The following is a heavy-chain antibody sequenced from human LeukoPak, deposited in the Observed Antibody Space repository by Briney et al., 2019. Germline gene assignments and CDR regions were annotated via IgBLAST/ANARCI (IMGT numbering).Heavy chain of an antibody. CDR3: AKGGITIFGVVMGAFDI. V-gene: IGHV3-48*01. CDR1: GFTFSTYA. Sequence: GGSLRLSCAASGFTFSTYAMSWVRQAPGKGLEWVSYISGSSSTLFYADSVKGRFTISRDNAKNSLYLQVNSLRAEDTAVYYCAKGGITIFGVVMGAFDIWGQGTMVTVSS. J-gene: IGHJ3*02. D-gene: IGHD3-3*01. CDR2: ISGSSSTL.